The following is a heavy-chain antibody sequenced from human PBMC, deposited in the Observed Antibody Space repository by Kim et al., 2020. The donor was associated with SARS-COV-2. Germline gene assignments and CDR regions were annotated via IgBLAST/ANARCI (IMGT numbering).Heavy chain of an antibody. CDR2: TYYRSKWYN. V-gene: IGHV6-1*01. CDR3: ARDDLYCSSTSCVPSGAFDI. J-gene: IGHJ3*02. CDR1: GDSVSSNSAA. Sequence: SQTLSLTCAISGDSVSSNSAAWNWIRQSPSRGLEWLGRTYYRSKWYNDYAVSVKSRITINPDTSKNQFSLQLNSVTPEDTAVYYCARDDLYCSSTSCVPSGAFDIWGQGTMGTVSS. D-gene: IGHD2-2*01.